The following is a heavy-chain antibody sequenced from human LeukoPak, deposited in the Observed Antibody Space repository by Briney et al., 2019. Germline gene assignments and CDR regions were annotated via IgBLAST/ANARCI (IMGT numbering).Heavy chain of an antibody. CDR2: ISRSGSTR. J-gene: IGHJ3*02. CDR3: ARVATMVRVPLDALDI. CDR1: GFTFSACE. D-gene: IGHD3-10*01. V-gene: IGHV3-48*03. Sequence: TGGSLRLSCAISGFTFSACELTWVRQAPGKGLEWVSYISRSGSTRYYADSVKGRFTISRDNAKNSLYLQINSLRAEDTAVYYCARVATMVRVPLDALDIWGQGTMVSVSS.